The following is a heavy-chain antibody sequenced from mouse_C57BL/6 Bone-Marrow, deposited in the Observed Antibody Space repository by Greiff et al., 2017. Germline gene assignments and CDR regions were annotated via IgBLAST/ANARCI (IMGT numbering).Heavy chain of an antibody. D-gene: IGHD1-1*01. J-gene: IGHJ3*01. CDR3: AKLYGRGAY. CDR2: IWSGGST. V-gene: IGHV2-5*01. CDR1: GFSFTSYG. Sequence: QVQLKESGPGLVQPSQSLSITCTVSGFSFTSYGVHWVRQSPGKGLEWLGVIWSGGSTDYNAAFMSRLFITTDNSKSQVFFKMNSLQADDTAIYYCAKLYGRGAYWGQGTLVTVSA.